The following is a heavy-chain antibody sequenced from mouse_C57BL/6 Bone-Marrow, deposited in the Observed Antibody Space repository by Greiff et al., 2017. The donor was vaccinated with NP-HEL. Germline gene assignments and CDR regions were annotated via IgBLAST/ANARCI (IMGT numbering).Heavy chain of an antibody. V-gene: IGHV14-3*01. Sequence: VQLQQSVAELVRPGASVKLSCTASGFNFKNTDMHWVKQRPEQGLEWIGRIDPANGNTKYAPKFQGKATITADTSSNTAYLQLSSLTSEDTAIYYCASDHPSFAYWGQGTLVTVSA. J-gene: IGHJ3*01. CDR1: GFNFKNTD. CDR2: IDPANGNT. CDR3: ASDHPSFAY.